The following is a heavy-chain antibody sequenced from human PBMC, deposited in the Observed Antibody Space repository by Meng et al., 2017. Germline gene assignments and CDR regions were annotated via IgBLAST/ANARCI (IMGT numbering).Heavy chain of an antibody. V-gene: IGHV4-34*02. CDR1: GGSFSGYY. Sequence: VHLQQWGAGLLKPSETLSLTCAVYGGSFSGYYWSWIRLPPGKGLEWIGEINRSGSTNYNPSLKSRVTISVDTSKNQFSLKLNSVTAADTAVYYCAREIAVAAHYYWYFDLWGRGTLVTVSS. J-gene: IGHJ2*01. CDR3: AREIAVAAHYYWYFDL. CDR2: INRSGST. D-gene: IGHD6-19*01.